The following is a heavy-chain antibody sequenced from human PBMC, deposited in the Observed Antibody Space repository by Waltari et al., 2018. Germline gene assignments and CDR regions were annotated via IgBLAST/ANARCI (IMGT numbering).Heavy chain of an antibody. J-gene: IGHJ4*02. CDR1: GYSISSGYY. CDR3: ARLGIAVAGTC. V-gene: IGHV4-38-2*01. Sequence: QLQLQESGPGLVKPSETLSLTCAVSGYSISSGYYWGWIRQPPGKGLEWIGSIYHSGSTYYNPSLKSRVTISVDTSKNQFSLKLSSVTAADTAVYYCARLGIAVAGTCWGQGTLVTVSS. D-gene: IGHD6-19*01. CDR2: IYHSGST.